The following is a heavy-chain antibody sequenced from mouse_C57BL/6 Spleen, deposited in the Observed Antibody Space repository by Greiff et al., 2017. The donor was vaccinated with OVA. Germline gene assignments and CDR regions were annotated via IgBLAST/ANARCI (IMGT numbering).Heavy chain of an antibody. J-gene: IGHJ1*03. D-gene: IGHD2-3*01. CDR2: IYPSDSET. Sequence: VKLQQPGAELVRPGSSVKLSCKASGYTFTSYWMDWVKQRPGQGLEWIGNIYPSDSETHYNQKFKDKATLTVDKSSSTAYMQLSSLTSEDSAVYYCARSGDGYYWYFDVGGTGTTVTVSS. CDR3: ARSGDGYYWYFDV. CDR1: GYTFTSYW. V-gene: IGHV1-61*01.